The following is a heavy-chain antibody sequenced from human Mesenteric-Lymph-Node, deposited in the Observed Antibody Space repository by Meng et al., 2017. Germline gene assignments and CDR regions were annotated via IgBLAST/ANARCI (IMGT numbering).Heavy chain of an antibody. CDR2: INHSGST. Sequence: QVQLQESGPGLVKPSQTLSLTCTVSGGSISSSNYYWSWIRQPPGKGLEWIGEINHSGSTNYNPSLKSRVTISVDTSKNQFSLKLSSVTAADTAVYYCARGSSSSWYFGYWGQGTLVTVSS. V-gene: IGHV4-39*07. CDR1: GGSISSSNYY. CDR3: ARGSSSSWYFGY. D-gene: IGHD6-13*01. J-gene: IGHJ4*02.